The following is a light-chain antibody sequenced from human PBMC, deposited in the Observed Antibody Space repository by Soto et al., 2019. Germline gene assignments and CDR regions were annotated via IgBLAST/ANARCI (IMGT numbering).Light chain of an antibody. Sequence: EIVLAQSPCTLSFSPRERATLSCRASQSVSVNSLAWYQQKGGQAPRLLIYAASTRATGVPDRFSGTGSGTDFALNISRLETDDSAVYYCQQYGGSPFTFGPGTKVDIK. CDR1: QSVSVNS. J-gene: IGKJ3*01. CDR3: QQYGGSPFT. CDR2: AAS. V-gene: IGKV3-20*01.